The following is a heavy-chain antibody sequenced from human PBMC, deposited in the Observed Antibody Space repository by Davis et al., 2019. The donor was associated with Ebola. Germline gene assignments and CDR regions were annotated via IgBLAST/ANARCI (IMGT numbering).Heavy chain of an antibody. J-gene: IGHJ4*02. CDR3: AQQLGDYGGNALRY. V-gene: IGHV3-30*04. CDR2: ISYDGSNK. CDR1: GFTFSSYA. Sequence: GESLKISCAASGFTFSSYAMHWVRQAPGKGLEWVAVISYDGSNKYYAESVKGRFTISRDNSKNTLYLQMSSLRAEDTAVYYCAQQLGDYGGNALRYWGQGTLVTVSS. D-gene: IGHD4-23*01.